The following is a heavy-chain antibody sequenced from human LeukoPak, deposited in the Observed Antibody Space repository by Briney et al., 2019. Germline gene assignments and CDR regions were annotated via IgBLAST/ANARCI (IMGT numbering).Heavy chain of an antibody. CDR3: ASASGD. CDR2: ISISISTI. J-gene: IGHJ4*02. D-gene: IGHD3-3*01. CDR1: GFTFSSYS. Sequence: GGALRLSCAASGFTFSSYSMNWVRQAPGKGLEWLSYISISISTIYYADSVKGGFTIYRDNVKHSQYLQMNSLRAEDTSVYYCASASGDWGQGTQVTVSS. V-gene: IGHV3-48*01.